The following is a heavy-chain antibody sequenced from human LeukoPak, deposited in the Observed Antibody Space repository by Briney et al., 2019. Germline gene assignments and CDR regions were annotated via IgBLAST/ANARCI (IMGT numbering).Heavy chain of an antibody. D-gene: IGHD2-2*01. Sequence: ASVKVSCKASGYTFTSYGISWVRQAPGQGLEWMGWTNPDSGGARYAQRFQGRVTMTRDTSINTFYMELTSLRSDDTAVYYCARPGYCTSASCEGLDYWGQGTLITVSS. CDR1: GYTFTSYG. J-gene: IGHJ4*02. CDR2: TNPDSGGA. CDR3: ARPGYCTSASCEGLDY. V-gene: IGHV1-2*02.